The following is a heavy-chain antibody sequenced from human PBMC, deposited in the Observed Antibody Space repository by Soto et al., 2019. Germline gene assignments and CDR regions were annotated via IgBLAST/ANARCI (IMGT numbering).Heavy chain of an antibody. CDR2: IYHSGST. D-gene: IGHD1-1*01. V-gene: IGHV4-38-2*01. J-gene: IGHJ5*02. Sequence: PSGAPSLTCGGFWFSIRRGFHWGLVRAPPGKGLEWIGSIYHSGSTYYNPSLKSRVTISVDTSKNQFSLKLSSVTAADTAVYYCVRDGTKTLRDWFDPWGQGISVTVSS. CDR1: WFSIRRGFH. CDR3: VRDGTKTLRDWFDP.